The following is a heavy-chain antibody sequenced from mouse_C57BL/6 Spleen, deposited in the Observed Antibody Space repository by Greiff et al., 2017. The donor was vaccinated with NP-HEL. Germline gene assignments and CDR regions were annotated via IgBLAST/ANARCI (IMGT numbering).Heavy chain of an antibody. CDR3: ASYDYDEGAWFAY. CDR1: GFSFTSYG. D-gene: IGHD2-4*01. Sequence: QVQLQQSGPGLVQPSQSLSITCTVSGFSFTSYGVHWVRQSPGQGLEWLGVIWRGGSTDYNAAFISSLSTCKDNSKSQVFFKMNSLQADDTAIYYGASYDYDEGAWFAYWGQGTLVTVSA. V-gene: IGHV2-2*01. J-gene: IGHJ3*01. CDR2: IWRGGST.